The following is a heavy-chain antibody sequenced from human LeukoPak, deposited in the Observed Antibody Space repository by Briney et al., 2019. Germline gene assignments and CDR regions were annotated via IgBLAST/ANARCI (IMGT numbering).Heavy chain of an antibody. Sequence: GGSLRLSCAASGFTFSTYAMSWVRQAPGQGLEWVSYISGDGGSTYYAESVKGRFTISRDNSKNTLYLQMNSLRAEDTAVYYCAKRPDCSTTNCFRFEYWGQGTLVTVSS. V-gene: IGHV3-23*01. CDR2: ISGDGGST. J-gene: IGHJ4*02. D-gene: IGHD2-2*01. CDR1: GFTFSTYA. CDR3: AKRPDCSTTNCFRFEY.